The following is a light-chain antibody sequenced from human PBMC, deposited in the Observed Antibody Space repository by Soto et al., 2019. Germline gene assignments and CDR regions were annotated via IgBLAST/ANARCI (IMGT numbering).Light chain of an antibody. CDR3: TSKTSTSPYV. V-gene: IGLV2-14*01. CDR1: SSDVGGYKY. J-gene: IGLJ1*01. CDR2: EVS. Sequence: QSVLAQPASVSGSPGQSITISCTGTSSDVGGYKYVSWYQQHPGKATKFLIYEVSNRPSGVSSRFSGSKSGNTASLTISGLQAEDEADYYCTSKTSTSPYVFGTGTKVTV.